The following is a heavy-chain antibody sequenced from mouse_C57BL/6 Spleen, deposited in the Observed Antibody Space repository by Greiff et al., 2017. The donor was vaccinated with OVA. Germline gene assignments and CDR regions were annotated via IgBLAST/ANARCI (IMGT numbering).Heavy chain of an antibody. J-gene: IGHJ3*01. CDR1: GFTFSDYG. CDR2: ISSGSSTI. D-gene: IGHD3-2*02. Sequence: EVKLVESGGGLVKPGGSLTLSCAASGFTFSDYGMHWVRQAPEKGLEWVAYISSGSSTIYYADTVKGRFTISRDNAKNTLFLQMTSLRSEDTAMYYCARRAAQAGAWFAYWGQGTLVTVSA. V-gene: IGHV5-17*01. CDR3: ARRAAQAGAWFAY.